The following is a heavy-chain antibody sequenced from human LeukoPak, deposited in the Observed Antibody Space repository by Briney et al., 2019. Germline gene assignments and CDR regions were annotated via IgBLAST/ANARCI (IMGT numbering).Heavy chain of an antibody. D-gene: IGHD2-2*01. CDR3: ARDPKRTDRIVVVPAAKYYYYYYGMDV. CDR2: ISAYNGNT. V-gene: IGHV1-18*01. CDR1: GYTFTSYG. Sequence: GASVKVSCKASGYTFTSYGISWVRQAPGQGLEWMGWISAYNGNTNYAQKLQGRVTMTTDTSTSTAYMELRSLRSDDTAVYYCARDPKRTDRIVVVPAAKYYYYYYGMDVWGQGTTVTVSS. J-gene: IGHJ6*02.